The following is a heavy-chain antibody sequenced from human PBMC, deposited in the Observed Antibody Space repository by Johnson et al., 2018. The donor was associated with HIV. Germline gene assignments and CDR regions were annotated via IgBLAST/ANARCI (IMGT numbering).Heavy chain of an antibody. CDR3: ARACRDGYTCDVYDI. J-gene: IGHJ3*02. CDR1: GFTVSSNY. CDR2: INSGGDT. V-gene: IGHV3-66*01. Sequence: VQLVESGGGLVQPGGSLRLSCAASGFTVSSNYMSWVRQGPGKGLEWVSVINSGGDTYYADSGKGRCTISRDNSKNTLYLQMNSLKAEDTAVYYCARACRDGYTCDVYDIWGQGTMLTVSS. D-gene: IGHD5-24*01.